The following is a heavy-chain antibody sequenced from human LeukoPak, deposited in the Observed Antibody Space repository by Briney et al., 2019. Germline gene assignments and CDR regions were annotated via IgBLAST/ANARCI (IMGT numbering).Heavy chain of an antibody. CDR2: IYHSGST. CDR1: GGSISSGGYY. Sequence: SETLSLTCTVSGGSISSGGYYWSWIRQPPGKGLEWIGYIYHSGSTYYNPSLKSRVTISVDRSKNQFSLKLSSVTAADTAVYYCARGQWLPVFDFWGQGTLVTVSS. J-gene: IGHJ4*02. CDR3: ARGQWLPVFDF. V-gene: IGHV4-30-2*02. D-gene: IGHD3-22*01.